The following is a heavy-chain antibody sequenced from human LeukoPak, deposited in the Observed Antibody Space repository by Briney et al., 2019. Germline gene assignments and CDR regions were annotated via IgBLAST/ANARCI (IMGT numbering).Heavy chain of an antibody. CDR1: GGSINSSSYY. Sequence: SETLSLTCTVSGGSINSSSYYWGWIRQPPGKGLEWIGSIYYSGSTYYNPSLKSRVTISVDTSKNQFSLKLSSVTAADTAVYYCARDLILAEDYYYYYMDVWGKGTTVTVSS. J-gene: IGHJ6*03. CDR2: IYYSGST. D-gene: IGHD2/OR15-2a*01. CDR3: ARDLILAEDYYYYYMDV. V-gene: IGHV4-39*07.